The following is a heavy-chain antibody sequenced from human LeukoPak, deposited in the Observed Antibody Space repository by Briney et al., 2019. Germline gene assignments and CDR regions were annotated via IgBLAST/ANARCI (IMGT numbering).Heavy chain of an antibody. CDR1: GGSISSSY. CDR3: ARSGRDGYNSLDY. J-gene: IGHJ4*02. D-gene: IGHD5-24*01. V-gene: IGHV4-4*09. Sequence: SETLSLTCTVSGGSISSSYWSWIRQPPGKGLEWIGYIYTSGSTNCNPSLKSRVTISVDTSKNQFSLKLSSVTAADTAVYYCARSGRDGYNSLDYWGQGTLVSVSS. CDR2: IYTSGST.